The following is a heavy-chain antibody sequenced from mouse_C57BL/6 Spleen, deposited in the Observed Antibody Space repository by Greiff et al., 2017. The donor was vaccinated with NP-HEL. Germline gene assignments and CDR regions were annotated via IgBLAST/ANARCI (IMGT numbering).Heavy chain of an antibody. Sequence: QVQLKQSGAELVKPGASVKISCKASGYAFSSYWMNWVKQRPGKGLEWIGQIYPGDGDTNYNGKFKGKATLTADKSSSTAYMQLSSLTSEDSAVYFCAGTTVVATRWFDYWGQGTTLTVSS. D-gene: IGHD1-1*01. CDR1: GYAFSSYW. CDR2: IYPGDGDT. V-gene: IGHV1-80*01. J-gene: IGHJ2*01. CDR3: AGTTVVATRWFDY.